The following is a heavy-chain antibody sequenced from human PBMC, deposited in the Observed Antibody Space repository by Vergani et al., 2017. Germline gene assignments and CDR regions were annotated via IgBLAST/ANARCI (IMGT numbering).Heavy chain of an antibody. CDR1: GGSISSGSYY. V-gene: IGHV4-61*02. D-gene: IGHD6-13*01. CDR2: IYTSGST. Sequence: QVQLQESGPGLVKPSQTLSLTCTVSGGSISSGSYYWSWIRQPAGKGLEWIGRIYTSGSTNYNPSLKSRVTISVDTSKSQFSLKLSSVTAADTAVYYCARDKGSSWSSPDYWGQGTLVTVSS. J-gene: IGHJ4*02. CDR3: ARDKGSSWSSPDY.